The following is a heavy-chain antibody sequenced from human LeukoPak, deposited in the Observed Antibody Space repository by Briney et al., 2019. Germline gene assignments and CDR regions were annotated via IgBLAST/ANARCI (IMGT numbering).Heavy chain of an antibody. V-gene: IGHV5-51*01. D-gene: IGHD5-12*01. CDR3: ARLEGGSTLTHFDY. CDR2: IYPGDSDT. J-gene: IGHJ4*02. CDR1: GFTFSYAW. Sequence: GGSLRLSCAASGFTFSYAWIGWVRQMPGKGLEWMGIIYPGDSDTRYSPSFQGQVTISADKSISTAYLQWSSLKASDTAMYYCARLEGGSTLTHFDYWGQGTLVTVSS.